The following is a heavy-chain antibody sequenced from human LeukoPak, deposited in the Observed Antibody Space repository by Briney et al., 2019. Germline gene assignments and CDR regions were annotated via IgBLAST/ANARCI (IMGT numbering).Heavy chain of an antibody. J-gene: IGHJ3*02. CDR3: ARLGVDDAFDI. D-gene: IGHD1-26*01. V-gene: IGHV4-61*01. CDR2: IYYSGST. CDR1: GGSISSGSYY. Sequence: SETLSLTCTVSGGSISSGSYYWSWIRQPPGKGLEWIGYIYYSGSTNYNPSLKSRVTISVDTSKNQFSLKLSSVTAADTAVYYCARLGVDDAFDIWGQGTMVTVSS.